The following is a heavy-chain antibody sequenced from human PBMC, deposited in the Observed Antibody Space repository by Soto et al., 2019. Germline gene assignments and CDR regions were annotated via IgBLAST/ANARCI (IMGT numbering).Heavy chain of an antibody. D-gene: IGHD1-1*01. CDR3: AAKPYNWNIWMVY. V-gene: IGHV4-31*03. J-gene: IGHJ4*02. CDR2: IFYSGST. CDR1: GGSISSGGYY. Sequence: SETLSLTCTVSGGSISSGGYYWSWIRQHPGKGLEWIGYIFYSGSTYYNPSLKSRVTISVDTSKNQFSLKLRSVTAADTAVYYCAAKPYNWNIWMVYWGPGIMVTVSS.